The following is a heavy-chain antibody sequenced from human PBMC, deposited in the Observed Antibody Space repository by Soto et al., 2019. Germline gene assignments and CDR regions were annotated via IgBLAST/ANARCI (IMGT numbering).Heavy chain of an antibody. CDR1: GFTFSSYS. D-gene: IGHD5-12*01. V-gene: IGHV3-21*01. CDR3: ASAQYSGFLFDY. Sequence: PGGSLRLSCAASGFTFSSYSMNWVRQAPGKGLEWVSSISSSSSYIYYADSVKGRFTISRDNAKNSLYLQMISLRAEDTAVYYCASAQYSGFLFDYWGQGTLVTVSS. CDR2: ISSSSSYI. J-gene: IGHJ4*02.